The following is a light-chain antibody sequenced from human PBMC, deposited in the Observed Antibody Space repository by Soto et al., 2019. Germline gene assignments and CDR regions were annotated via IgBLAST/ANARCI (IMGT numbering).Light chain of an antibody. Sequence: VLTQSPGTLSLSPGERATLSYRASQSVTTQLAWYQQKPGQAPRLIIHGASSRATGVPDRITGSGSGTDFTLSISRLEPEDFAVYYCQQYGGSTRTFGQGTKVEIK. CDR1: QSVTTQ. CDR3: QQYGGSTRT. J-gene: IGKJ1*01. V-gene: IGKV3-20*01. CDR2: GAS.